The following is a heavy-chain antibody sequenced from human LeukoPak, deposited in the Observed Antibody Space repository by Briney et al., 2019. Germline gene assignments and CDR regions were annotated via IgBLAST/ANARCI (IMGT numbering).Heavy chain of an antibody. J-gene: IGHJ4*02. CDR3: VRQYSGYESLYFDS. CDR2: INTNTGTP. V-gene: IGHV7-4-1*02. CDR1: GYTFTSYG. Sequence: GASVKVSCKASGYTFTSYGISWVRQAPGQGLEWMGWINTNTGTPTYAQGFTGRFVFSLDSSVSTAYLQISSLQAEDIAVYYCVRQYSGYESLYFDSWGQGTLVTVSS. D-gene: IGHD5-12*01.